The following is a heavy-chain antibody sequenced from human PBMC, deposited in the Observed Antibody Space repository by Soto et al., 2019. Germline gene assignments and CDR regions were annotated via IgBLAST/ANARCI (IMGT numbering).Heavy chain of an antibody. Sequence: QVQLQESGPGLVKPSETLSLTCTVSGGSISSYYWSWIRQPPGKGLEWIGYIYYSGSTNYNPSLKSRVTISVDTSKNQFSLKPSSVTAADTAVYYCAQYYYDSSGYYRGGSMISNWFDPWGQGTLVTVSS. CDR1: GGSISSYY. D-gene: IGHD3-22*01. CDR3: AQYYYDSSGYYRGGSMISNWFDP. J-gene: IGHJ5*02. CDR2: IYYSGST. V-gene: IGHV4-59*01.